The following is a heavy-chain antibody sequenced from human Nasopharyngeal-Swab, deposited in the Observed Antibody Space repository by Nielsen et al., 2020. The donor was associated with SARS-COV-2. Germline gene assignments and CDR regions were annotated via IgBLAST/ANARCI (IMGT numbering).Heavy chain of an antibody. V-gene: IGHV3-30*18. CDR1: GFTFGSYG. J-gene: IGHJ6*04. CDR2: ISVDGSNE. CDR3: AKCIWGLTGFYFSMDV. Sequence: GGSLRLSCAASGFTFGSYGMHWVRRAPGKGLEWVAVISVDGSNEDYAESVKGRFTISRDNSKNTLYLQMNSLRAEDTAVYYCAKCIWGLTGFYFSMDVWGKGTTVTVSS. D-gene: IGHD3-9*01.